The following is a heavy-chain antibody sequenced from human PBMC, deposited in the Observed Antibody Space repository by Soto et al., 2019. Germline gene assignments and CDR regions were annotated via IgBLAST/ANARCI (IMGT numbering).Heavy chain of an antibody. Sequence: QVQLVQSGAEVKKPGSSVKVSCKASGGTFSSYTISWVRQAPGQGLEWMGRIIPILGIANYAQKFQGRVTITADKSTSTAYMELSSLRSEDTAVYYCARDTKKSSSSIGTYWFDPWGQGTLVTVSS. CDR2: IIPILGIA. V-gene: IGHV1-69*08. D-gene: IGHD6-6*01. CDR1: GGTFSSYT. CDR3: ARDTKKSSSSIGTYWFDP. J-gene: IGHJ5*02.